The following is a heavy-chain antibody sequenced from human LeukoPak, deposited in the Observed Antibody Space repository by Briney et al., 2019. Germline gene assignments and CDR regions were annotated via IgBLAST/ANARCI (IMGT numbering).Heavy chain of an antibody. CDR1: GFTFSSYR. CDR2: ISSSSSYI. V-gene: IGHV3-21*01. Sequence: GGSLRLSCAASGFTFSSYRMNWGRQARGKGVERVSSISSSSSYIYYADSVKGRFTISRDNAKNSLYLQINSLRAEDTAVYYCARGEDSYVLRYFAMFDPWGQGTLVTVSS. CDR3: ARGEDSYVLRYFAMFDP. D-gene: IGHD3-9*01. J-gene: IGHJ5*02.